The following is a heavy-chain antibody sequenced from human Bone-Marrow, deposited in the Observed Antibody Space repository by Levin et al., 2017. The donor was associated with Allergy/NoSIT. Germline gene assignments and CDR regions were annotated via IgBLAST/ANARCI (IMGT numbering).Heavy chain of an antibody. D-gene: IGHD6-13*01. CDR3: ARLGAPGVYDYYMDG. V-gene: IGHV5-51*01. Sequence: GESLKISCKGSGYSFSTYWIGWVRQMPGKGLEWMGIIYPGDSDTRYSPSFQGQVTISADKSITTAYLQWGSLKASDTAMYYCARLGAPGVYDYYMDGWGKGTTVTVSS. CDR1: GYSFSTYW. CDR2: IYPGDSDT. J-gene: IGHJ6*03.